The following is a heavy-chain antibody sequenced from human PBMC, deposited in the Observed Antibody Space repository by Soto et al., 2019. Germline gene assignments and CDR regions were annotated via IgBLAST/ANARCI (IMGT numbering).Heavy chain of an antibody. CDR1: GFTFSSYG. J-gene: IGHJ6*02. CDR3: AKARHGGGMDV. V-gene: IGHV3-30*18. Sequence: QVQLVESGGGVVQPGRSLRLSCAASGFTFSSYGMHWVRQAPGKGLEWVAVISYDGSNKYYADSVKGRFTISRDNSKNPLYLQRNSLRAEDTAVYYCAKARHGGGMDVWGQGTTVTVSS. D-gene: IGHD3-10*01. CDR2: ISYDGSNK.